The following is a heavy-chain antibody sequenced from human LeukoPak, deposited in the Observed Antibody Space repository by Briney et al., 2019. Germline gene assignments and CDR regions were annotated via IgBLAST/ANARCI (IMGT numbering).Heavy chain of an antibody. CDR2: INHSGST. V-gene: IGHV4-34*01. J-gene: IGHJ5*02. D-gene: IGHD5-12*01. CDR3: ARGVRRYIRGYDNGPQNWFDP. Sequence: SETLSLTCAVYGGSFSGYYWSWIRQPPGKGLEWIGEINHSGSTNYNPSLKRRVTISIDTSKNQVSLKLSSVTAADTAVYYCARGVRRYIRGYDNGPQNWFDPWGQGTLVTVSS. CDR1: GGSFSGYY.